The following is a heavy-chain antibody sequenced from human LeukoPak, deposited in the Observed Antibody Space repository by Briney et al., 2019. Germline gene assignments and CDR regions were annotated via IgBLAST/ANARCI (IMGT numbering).Heavy chain of an antibody. D-gene: IGHD3-3*01. CDR1: GFTFSNAW. V-gene: IGHV3-15*01. CDR3: TTEVGGIFGVVITPHIFDY. Sequence: GGSLRLSCAASGFTFSNAWMSWVRQAPGKGLEWVGRIKSKTDGGTTDYAAPVKGRFTISRDDSKNTLYLQMNSLKTEDTAVYYCTTEVGGIFGVVITPHIFDYWGQGTLVTVSS. J-gene: IGHJ4*02. CDR2: IKSKTDGGTT.